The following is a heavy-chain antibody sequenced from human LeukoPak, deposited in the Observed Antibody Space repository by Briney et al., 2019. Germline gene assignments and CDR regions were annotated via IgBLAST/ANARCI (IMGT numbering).Heavy chain of an antibody. CDR1: GFTFSSYA. Sequence: PGGSLRPSCAASGFTFSSYAMHWVRQAPGKGLEWVAVISYDGSNKYYADSVKGRFTISRDNSKNTLYLQMNSLRAEDTAVYYCARDATPLAGAFDYWGQGTLVTVSS. CDR2: ISYDGSNK. CDR3: ARDATPLAGAFDY. V-gene: IGHV3-30-3*01. J-gene: IGHJ4*02. D-gene: IGHD1-14*01.